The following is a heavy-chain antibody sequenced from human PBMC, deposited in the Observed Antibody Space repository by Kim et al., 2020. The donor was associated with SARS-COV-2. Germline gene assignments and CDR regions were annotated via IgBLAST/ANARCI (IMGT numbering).Heavy chain of an antibody. D-gene: IGHD3-9*01. Sequence: SETLSLTCTVSGGSISSYYWSWIRQPPGQGLEWIWYVYYSGSTNSNPSLKSRVTISVDTAKNQFSLTLSSVTAADTAVYYCARHGTYYDILTGYYPEYYYYYGMDVWGQGTTVTVSS. CDR1: GGSISSYY. V-gene: IGHV4-59*08. J-gene: IGHJ6*02. CDR2: VYYSGST. CDR3: ARHGTYYDILTGYYPEYYYYYGMDV.